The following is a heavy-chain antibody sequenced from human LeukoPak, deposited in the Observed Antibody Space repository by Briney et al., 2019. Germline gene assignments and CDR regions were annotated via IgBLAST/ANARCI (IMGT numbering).Heavy chain of an antibody. CDR3: ARGLTYYDFWSGYSPFDY. D-gene: IGHD3-3*01. CDR1: GGSIGRSSYY. V-gene: IGHV4-39*01. Sequence: SETLSLTCSVSGGSIGRSSYYWGWTRQPPGKGLEWIGSIYYSGGTYYNPSLKSRVTISVDTSRNQFSLKLSSVTAADTAVYYCARGLTYYDFWSGYSPFDYWGQGTLVTVSS. J-gene: IGHJ4*02. CDR2: IYYSGGT.